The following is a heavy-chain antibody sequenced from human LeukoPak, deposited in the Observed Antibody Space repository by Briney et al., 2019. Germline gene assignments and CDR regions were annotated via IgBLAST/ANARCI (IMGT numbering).Heavy chain of an antibody. Sequence: PGGSLRLSCAASGFMFRSSSMSWVRQVPGKGLEWVSTISASADNIYYADSVKGRFTISRDNSKNTLFLQMNSPRAEDTAIYYCAKRPAAVRGVIPYVDYWGQGTLVTVSS. V-gene: IGHV3-23*01. CDR1: GFMFRSSS. J-gene: IGHJ4*02. CDR2: ISASADNI. CDR3: AKRPAAVRGVIPYVDY. D-gene: IGHD3-10*02.